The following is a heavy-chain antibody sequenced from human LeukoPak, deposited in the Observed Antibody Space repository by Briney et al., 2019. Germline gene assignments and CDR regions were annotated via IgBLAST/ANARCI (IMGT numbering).Heavy chain of an antibody. CDR1: GGSFSGYY. Sequence: SETLSLTCAVYGGSFSGYYWSWIRQPPGKGLEWIGEINHGGSTNYNPSLKSRVTISIDTSKNQFSLKLSSVTAADTAVYYCARYLDYGGNSRVFQHWGQGTLVTVSS. J-gene: IGHJ1*01. D-gene: IGHD4-23*01. V-gene: IGHV4-34*01. CDR3: ARYLDYGGNSRVFQH. CDR2: INHGGST.